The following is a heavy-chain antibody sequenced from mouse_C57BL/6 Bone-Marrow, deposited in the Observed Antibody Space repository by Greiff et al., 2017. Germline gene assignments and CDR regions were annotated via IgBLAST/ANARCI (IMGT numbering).Heavy chain of an antibody. D-gene: IGHD1-1*01. Sequence: QVQLQQSGPGILQPSQTLSLTCSFSGFSLSTFGMGVGWIRQPSGKGLEWLAHIWWDDDKYYNPALKSRLTISKDTSKNQVFLKIANVDTADTATYYCARIDYYGSAWFAYWGQGTLVTVSA. V-gene: IGHV8-8*01. CDR2: IWWDDDK. CDR1: GFSLSTFGMG. CDR3: ARIDYYGSAWFAY. J-gene: IGHJ3*01.